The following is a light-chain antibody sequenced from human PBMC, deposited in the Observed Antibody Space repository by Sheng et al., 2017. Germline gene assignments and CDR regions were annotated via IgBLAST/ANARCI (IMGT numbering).Light chain of an antibody. Sequence: QSVLTQPPSVSGAPGQRVTISCTGSSSNIGAGYDVHWYQQLPGTAPKLLIYGNSNRPSGVPDRFSGSKSGTSASLAITGLQAEDEADYYCQSYDSSLSGRYVVFGGG. CDR2: GNS. CDR1: SSNIGAGYD. V-gene: IGLV1-40*01. J-gene: IGLJ2*01. CDR3: QSYDSSLSGRYVV.